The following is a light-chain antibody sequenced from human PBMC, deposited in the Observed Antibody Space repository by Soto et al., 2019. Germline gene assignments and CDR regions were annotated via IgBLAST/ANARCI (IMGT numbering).Light chain of an antibody. J-gene: IGKJ5*01. CDR1: QGISSY. Sequence: IQLTQSPSSLSASVGDRVTITCRASQGISSYLAWYQQKPGKAPKLLIYAASTLQSGVPSRFSGSGSGTDFTLTIRSLQPEDFATYYCQQLNSYPRITFGQGTRLEI. V-gene: IGKV1-9*01. CDR3: QQLNSYPRIT. CDR2: AAS.